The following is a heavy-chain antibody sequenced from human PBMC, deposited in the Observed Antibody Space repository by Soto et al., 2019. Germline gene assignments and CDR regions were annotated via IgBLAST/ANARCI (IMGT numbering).Heavy chain of an antibody. CDR3: ARVYCSGGSCYGIDY. CDR2: INPSGGST. CDR1: GYTFTSYY. Sequence: QVQLVQSGAEVKKPGASVKVSCKVSGYTFTSYYMHWVRQAPGQGLEWMGIINPSGGSTSYAQKFQGRVTMTRDTSTSTVYMELSSLRSEDTAVYYCARVYCSGGSCYGIDYWGQGTLVTVSP. D-gene: IGHD2-15*01. J-gene: IGHJ4*02. V-gene: IGHV1-46*01.